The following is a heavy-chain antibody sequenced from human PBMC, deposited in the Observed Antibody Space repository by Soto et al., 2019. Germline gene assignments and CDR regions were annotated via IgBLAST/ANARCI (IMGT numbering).Heavy chain of an antibody. D-gene: IGHD3-22*01. CDR1: GYSFAGYW. J-gene: IGHJ4*02. V-gene: IGHV5-10-1*01. CDR3: ARQIYDSDTGPNFKYYFDS. Sequence: GASLKISCKGSGYSFAGYWITWVRQKPGKGLEWMGRIDPSDSQTYYSPSFRGHVTISVTKSITTVFLQWSSLRASDTAMYYCARQIYDSDTGPNFKYYFDSWGQGTPVTVSS. CDR2: IDPSDSQT.